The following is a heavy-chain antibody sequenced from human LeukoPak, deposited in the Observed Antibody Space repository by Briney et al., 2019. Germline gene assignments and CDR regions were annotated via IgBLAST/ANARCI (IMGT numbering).Heavy chain of an antibody. CDR2: IWYDGSNK. CDR1: GFTFSSYG. D-gene: IGHD3-10*01. CDR3: AKDRDYYGSGSPYFDY. Sequence: GGSLRLSCAASGFTFSSYGMHWVRQAPGKGLEWVAVIWYDGSNKYYADSVKGRFTISRDNSKNTVYVQMNSLRAEDTAVYYCAKDRDYYGSGSPYFDYWGQGTLVTVSS. V-gene: IGHV3-30*02. J-gene: IGHJ4*02.